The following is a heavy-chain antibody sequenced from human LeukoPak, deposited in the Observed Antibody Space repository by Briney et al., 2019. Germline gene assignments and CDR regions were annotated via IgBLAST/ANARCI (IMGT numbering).Heavy chain of an antibody. J-gene: IGHJ4*02. CDR3: AKGYRTGDYDRLGYFDY. CDR1: GFTFSSYG. D-gene: IGHD4-17*01. CDR2: ISYDGSNK. Sequence: GGSLRLSCAASGFTFSSYGMHWVRQAPGKGLEWVAVISYDGSNKYYADSVKGRFTISRDNSKNTLYLQMSSLRAEDTAVYFCAKGYRTGDYDRLGYFDYWGQGILVTVSS. V-gene: IGHV3-30*18.